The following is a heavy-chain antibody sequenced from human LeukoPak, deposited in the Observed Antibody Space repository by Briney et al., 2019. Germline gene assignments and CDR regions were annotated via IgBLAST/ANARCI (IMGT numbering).Heavy chain of an antibody. J-gene: IGHJ4*02. D-gene: IGHD2-2*01. CDR2: ISGSGGST. Sequence: GGSLRLSCAASGFTFSSYGMHWVRQAPGKGLEWVSAISGSGGSTYYADSVKGRFTISRDNSKNTLYLQMNSLRAEDTAVYYCAKRGVVPAAYDYWGQGTLVTVSS. CDR1: GFTFSSYG. V-gene: IGHV3-23*01. CDR3: AKRGVVPAAYDY.